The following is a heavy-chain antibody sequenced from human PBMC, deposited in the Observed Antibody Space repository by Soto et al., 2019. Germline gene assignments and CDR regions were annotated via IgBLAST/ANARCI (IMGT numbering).Heavy chain of an antibody. J-gene: IGHJ6*02. CDR1: GGSISSGAYY. Sequence: TSETLSLTCIVSGGSISSGAYYWSWIRQHPGKGLEWIGYIYSYSGTTYYNPSLKSRLTISVDTSKNQFSLKLSSVTAADTAVYYCARDLSYGMDVWGQGTTVTVSS. CDR3: ARDLSYGMDV. V-gene: IGHV4-31*03. CDR2: IYSYSGTT.